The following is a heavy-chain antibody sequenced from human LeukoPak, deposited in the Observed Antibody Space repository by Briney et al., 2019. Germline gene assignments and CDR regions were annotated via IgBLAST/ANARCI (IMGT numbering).Heavy chain of an antibody. CDR2: IIPIFGIA. V-gene: IGHV1-69*04. Sequence: GASVKVSCKASGGTFSSYAISWVRQAPGQGLEWMGRIIPIFGIANYAQKFQGRVTMTRDTSISTAYMELSRLRSDDTAVYYCARDDAMWPQPWFDPWGQGTLVTVSS. J-gene: IGHJ5*02. D-gene: IGHD2-21*01. CDR3: ARDDAMWPQPWFDP. CDR1: GGTFSSYA.